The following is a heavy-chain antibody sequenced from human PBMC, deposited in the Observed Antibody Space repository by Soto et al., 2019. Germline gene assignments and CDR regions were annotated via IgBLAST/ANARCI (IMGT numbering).Heavy chain of an antibody. V-gene: IGHV4-34*01. J-gene: IGHJ1*01. Sequence: SDTLSLTCAVYGGSFSGYYWSWIRQPPGKGLEWVGEINHSGSTNYNPSLKSRVTISVDTSKNQFSLKLSSVTAADTAVYYCARRGTYYYDSSGYYYGYFQHWGQGTLVTVSS. CDR3: ARRGTYYYDSSGYYYGYFQH. CDR2: INHSGST. CDR1: GGSFSGYY. D-gene: IGHD3-22*01.